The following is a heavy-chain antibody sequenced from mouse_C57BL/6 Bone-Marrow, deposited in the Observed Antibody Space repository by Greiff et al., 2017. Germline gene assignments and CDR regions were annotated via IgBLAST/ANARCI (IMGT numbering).Heavy chain of an antibody. Sequence: VKLVESGPGLVQPSQSLSITCTVSGFSLTSYGVHWVRQSPGKGLEWLGVIWSGGSTDYNAAFISRLSISKDNSKSKVFFKMNSLQADDTAIYYCASKRRLRDAMDYWGQGTSVTVSS. D-gene: IGHD2-2*01. V-gene: IGHV2-2*01. J-gene: IGHJ4*01. CDR3: ASKRRLRDAMDY. CDR2: IWSGGST. CDR1: GFSLTSYG.